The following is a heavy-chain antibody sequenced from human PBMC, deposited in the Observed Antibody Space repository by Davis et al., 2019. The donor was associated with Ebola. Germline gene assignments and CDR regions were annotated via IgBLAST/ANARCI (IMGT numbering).Heavy chain of an antibody. Sequence: PSETLSLTCTVSGDSISNYYWSWIRQPPGKGLEWIGYIYHGRILNYNPSLKSRVTISGDTSKNQFFLNLRSASAADTAVYYCARDVSLAAAGTGFDSWGQGTLVTVSS. CDR2: IYHGRIL. V-gene: IGHV4-59*12. J-gene: IGHJ4*02. CDR1: GDSISNYY. D-gene: IGHD6-13*01. CDR3: ARDVSLAAAGTGFDS.